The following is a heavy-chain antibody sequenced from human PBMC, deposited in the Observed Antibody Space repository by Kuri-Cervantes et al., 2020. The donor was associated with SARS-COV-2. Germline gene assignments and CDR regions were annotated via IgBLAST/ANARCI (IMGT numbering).Heavy chain of an antibody. V-gene: IGHV3-23*01. CDR3: ARARGYCTNGVCYLWFDP. CDR2: ISGSGGST. J-gene: IGHJ5*02. D-gene: IGHD2-8*01. Sequence: GGSLRLSCAASGFTFSSYAMRWVRQAPGKGLEWVSPISGSGGSTYYADSVKGRFTISRDNSKNTLYLQMNSLRAEDTAVYYCARARGYCTNGVCYLWFDPWGQGTLVTVSS. CDR1: GFTFSSYA.